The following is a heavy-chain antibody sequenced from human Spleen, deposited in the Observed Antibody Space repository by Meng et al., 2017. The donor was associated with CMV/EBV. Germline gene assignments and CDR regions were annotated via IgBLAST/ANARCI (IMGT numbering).Heavy chain of an antibody. Sequence: GGALRLCCAASGFAFSDDFMIWIRQAPGRRPEWVAYISSSGKTTDYADSVKGRFTISRDNAKNSLYLQMNSLRAEDTAVYYCARFPARLNYYYYGMDVWGQGTTVTVSS. CDR3: ARFPARLNYYYYGMDV. V-gene: IGHV3-11*01. CDR1: GFAFSDDF. J-gene: IGHJ6*02. CDR2: ISSSGKTT. D-gene: IGHD6-6*01.